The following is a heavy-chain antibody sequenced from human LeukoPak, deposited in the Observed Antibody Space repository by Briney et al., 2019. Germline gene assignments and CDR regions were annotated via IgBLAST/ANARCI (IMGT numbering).Heavy chain of an antibody. CDR2: IYYSGST. Sequence: SETLSLTCTVSGGSISSYYWSWIRQPPGKGLEWIGYIYYSGSTNCNPSLKSRVTISVDTSKNQFSLKLSSVTAADTAVYYCARSASFDWLLFDYWGQGTLVTVSS. D-gene: IGHD3-9*01. J-gene: IGHJ4*02. CDR1: GGSISSYY. CDR3: ARSASFDWLLFDY. V-gene: IGHV4-59*01.